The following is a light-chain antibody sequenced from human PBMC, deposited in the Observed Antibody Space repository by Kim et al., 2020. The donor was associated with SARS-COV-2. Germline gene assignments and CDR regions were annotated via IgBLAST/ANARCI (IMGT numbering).Light chain of an antibody. CDR1: QGISSL. CDR3: QQANSFPWT. J-gene: IGKJ1*01. V-gene: IGKV1-12*01. Sequence: DIQMTQSPSSVSASIGDTVTITCRASQGISSLLAWYQQKPGKAPKLLIYTASSLQSGVPSRFSGSGSGTDFTLTISSLQPEDFATYYCQQANSFPWTFGQGTKVDIK. CDR2: TAS.